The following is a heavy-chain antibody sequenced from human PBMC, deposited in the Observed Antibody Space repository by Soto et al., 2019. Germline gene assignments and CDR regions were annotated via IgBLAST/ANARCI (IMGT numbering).Heavy chain of an antibody. Sequence: QVQLVQSGAEVKKPVASGKVSCRASGYTFTNFGVTWVRRAPGQGLEWMGWISAYTDTPNYAQKFQGRVTMTIDTSTSTYYMDQRSLTSDDTDVYYCERVIPGVDTWFDPCGQVTQVTVYS. CDR2: ISAYTDTP. V-gene: IGHV1-18*01. CDR1: GYTFTNFG. CDR3: ERVIPGVDTWFDP. D-gene: IGHD2-2*01. J-gene: IGHJ5*02.